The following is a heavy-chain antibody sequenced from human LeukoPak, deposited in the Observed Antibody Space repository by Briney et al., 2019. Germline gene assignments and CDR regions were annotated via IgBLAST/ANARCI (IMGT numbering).Heavy chain of an antibody. CDR2: ISSSGSTI. CDR3: ARDRTLGGCSGGSCYVYYYGMDV. V-gene: IGHV3-48*03. Sequence: PGGSLRLSCAASGFTFSSYEVNWVRQAPGKGLEWVSYISSSGSTIYYADSVKGRFTISRDNAKNSLYLQINSLRAEDTAVYYCARDRTLGGCSGGSCYVYYYGMDVWGQGTTVTVSS. J-gene: IGHJ6*02. D-gene: IGHD2-15*01. CDR1: GFTFSSYE.